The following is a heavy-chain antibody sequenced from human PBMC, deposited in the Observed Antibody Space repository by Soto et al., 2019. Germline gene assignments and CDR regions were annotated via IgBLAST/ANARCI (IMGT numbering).Heavy chain of an antibody. J-gene: IGHJ4*02. CDR1: GGSIRSYY. CDR3: ERGAADTAMVDS. CDR2: IFYSGST. Sequence: PSETLSLTCTVSGGSIRSYYWTWIRQPPGKGLEWLGYIFYSGSTFYNPSLKSRVTISIHTSKSQFSLQLTSVTAAETAVYYCERGAADTAMVDSWGQGTLVTVS. V-gene: IGHV4-59*01. D-gene: IGHD5-18*01.